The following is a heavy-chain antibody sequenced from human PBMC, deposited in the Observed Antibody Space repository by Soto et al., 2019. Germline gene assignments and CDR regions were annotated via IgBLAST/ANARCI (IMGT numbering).Heavy chain of an antibody. J-gene: IGHJ4*02. V-gene: IGHV3-23*01. Sequence: GGSLRLSCAASGFIFNNYAMSWVRQTPGQGLEWVAGIRGAGGGTNYTDSVKGRFIISRDNSKKTLYLHMSSLRGEDTAVYYCTRGDFWSGPAYWGQGALVTVSS. D-gene: IGHD3-3*01. CDR1: GFIFNNYA. CDR2: IRGAGGGT. CDR3: TRGDFWSGPAY.